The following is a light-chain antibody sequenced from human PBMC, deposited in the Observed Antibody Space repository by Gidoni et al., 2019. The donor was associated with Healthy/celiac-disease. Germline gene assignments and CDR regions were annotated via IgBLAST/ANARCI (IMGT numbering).Light chain of an antibody. CDR1: NIGSKS. V-gene: IGLV3-21*02. J-gene: IGLJ2*01. CDR3: QVWDSSSDPLVV. CDR2: ADS. Sequence: SYVLTPPPSVSVAPGQTARITCGGTNIGSKSVHWHQEKPGQAPVLVVSADSDRPSGIPERFSGSNSGNTATLTISRVEAGDEADYYCQVWDSSSDPLVVFGGGTKLTVL.